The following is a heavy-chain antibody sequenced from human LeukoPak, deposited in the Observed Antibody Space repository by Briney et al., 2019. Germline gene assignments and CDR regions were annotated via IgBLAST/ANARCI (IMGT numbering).Heavy chain of an antibody. CDR3: ARMMPGAPYSWFDP. D-gene: IGHD2-2*01. Sequence: ASVKVSCKASGYTFTGYYMHWVRQAPGQGLEWMGWINPNSGGTNYAQKFQGRVTMTRDTSISTAYMELSRLRSDDTAVYYCARMMPGAPYSWFDPWGQGTLVTVSS. V-gene: IGHV1-2*02. CDR2: INPNSGGT. CDR1: GYTFTGYY. J-gene: IGHJ5*02.